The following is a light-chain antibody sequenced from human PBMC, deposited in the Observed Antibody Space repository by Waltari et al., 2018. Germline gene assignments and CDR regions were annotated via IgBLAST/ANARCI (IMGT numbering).Light chain of an antibody. J-gene: IGLJ2*01. CDR1: SSDIDNYNY. CDR3: SSYTSSSTYVG. Sequence: QSALTQPASVSGSPGQSITISCPGTSSDIDNYNYVSWYQPHPDKAPKLMIYEVSNRPAGFSNRFSGSKAGNTASLTISGLQAADEADYYCSSYTSSSTYVGFGGGTKLTVL. CDR2: EVS. V-gene: IGLV2-14*01.